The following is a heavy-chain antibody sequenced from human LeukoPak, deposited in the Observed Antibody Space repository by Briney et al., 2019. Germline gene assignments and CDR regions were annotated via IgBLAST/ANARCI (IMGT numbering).Heavy chain of an antibody. CDR2: ISSSSSYI. V-gene: IGHV3-21*01. CDR1: GFPFRSYA. Sequence: PGGSLRLSCAASGFPFRSYAMTWVRQAPGKGLEWVSSISSSSSYIYYADSVKGRFTISRDNAKNSLYLQMNSLRAEDTAVYYCASPITYSSYYGMDVWGQGTTVTVSS. CDR3: ASPITYSSYYGMDV. D-gene: IGHD6-13*01. J-gene: IGHJ6*02.